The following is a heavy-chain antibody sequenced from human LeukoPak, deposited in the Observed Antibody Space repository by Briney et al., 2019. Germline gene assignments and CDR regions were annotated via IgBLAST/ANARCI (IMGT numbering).Heavy chain of an antibody. V-gene: IGHV4-59*12. Sequence: SETLSLTCTVSGGSISSYYWSWIRQPPGKGLEWIAYIYNYGSTNYNPSLKSRVTISVDTSNNQFSLKLSSVTAADTAVYYCARTSSGIGGFDYWGQGTLVTVSS. CDR2: IYNYGST. CDR3: ARTSSGIGGFDY. D-gene: IGHD6-19*01. J-gene: IGHJ4*02. CDR1: GGSISSYY.